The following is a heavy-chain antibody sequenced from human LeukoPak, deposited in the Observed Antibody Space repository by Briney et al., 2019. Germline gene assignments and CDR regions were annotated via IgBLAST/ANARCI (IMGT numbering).Heavy chain of an antibody. CDR2: ISAYNGNT. V-gene: IGHV1-18*01. CDR1: GYTFTSYG. J-gene: IGHJ4*02. CDR3: ARTLRDYGGNYFDY. D-gene: IGHD4-23*01. Sequence: ASVKVSCKASGYTFTSYGSSWVRQAPGQGLEWMGWISAYNGNTNYAQKLQGRVTMTTDTSTSTAYMELRSLRSDDTAVYYCARTLRDYGGNYFDYWGQGTLVTVSS.